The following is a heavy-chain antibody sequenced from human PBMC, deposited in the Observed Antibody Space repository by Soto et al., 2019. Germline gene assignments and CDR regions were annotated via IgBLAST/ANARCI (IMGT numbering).Heavy chain of an antibody. CDR3: AREGNLGRWIQPLDS. D-gene: IGHD2-2*03. J-gene: IGHJ4*02. CDR2: IYYSGST. CDR1: GGSISSYY. V-gene: IGHV4-59*01. Sequence: SETLSLTCTVSGGSISSYYWSWIRQPPGKGLEWIGYIYYSGSTNYNPSLKSRDTMSVDTSKNHFSLKLISVTNADTAVYFCAREGNLGRWIQPLDSWGQGTLVTVSS.